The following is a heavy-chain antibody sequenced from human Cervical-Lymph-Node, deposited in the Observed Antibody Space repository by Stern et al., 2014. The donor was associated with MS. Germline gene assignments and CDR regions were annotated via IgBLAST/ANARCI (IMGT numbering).Heavy chain of an antibody. CDR1: GFTFSLYD. V-gene: IGHV3-30*18. D-gene: IGHD3-22*01. CDR3: AKDPRIYDSSGYLDA. J-gene: IGHJ5*02. Sequence: QVQLVESGGGVVQPGRSLRLSCAASGFTFSLYDMHWVRQAPGKGLERVAVISYDGDNKFYTDSVKGRFTISRDSSKSTLYLQLNSLRPEDTAIYYCAKDPRIYDSSGYLDAWGQGTLVTGSS. CDR2: ISYDGDNK.